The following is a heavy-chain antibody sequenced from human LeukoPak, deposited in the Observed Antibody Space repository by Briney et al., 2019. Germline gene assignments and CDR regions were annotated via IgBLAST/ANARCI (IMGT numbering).Heavy chain of an antibody. J-gene: IGHJ1*01. V-gene: IGHV4-30-4*08. D-gene: IGHD6-13*01. CDR3: ASYILTSIAAAGPPLAEYFQH. CDR2: IYYSGST. Sequence: PSQTLSLTCTVSGGSISSGDYYWSWIRQPPGKGLEWIGYIYYSGSTYYNPSLKSRVTISVDTSKNQFSLKLSSVTAADTAVYYCASYILTSIAAAGPPLAEYFQHWGQGTLVTVSS. CDR1: GGSISSGDYY.